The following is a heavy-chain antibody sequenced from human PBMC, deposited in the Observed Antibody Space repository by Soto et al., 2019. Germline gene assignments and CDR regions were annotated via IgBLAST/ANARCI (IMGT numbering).Heavy chain of an antibody. Sequence: VQLVESGGGLVQPGGSLRLSCVGSGFTFSSHWMSWVRQAPGKGLEWVANIKEDGSEKYYVDSVKGRFTISRDNAKSSVYLQMNTLRDEDTAVYYCAGGNLYCPDGVCYTMSVFEYWGQGTLVTVSA. CDR2: IKEDGSEK. D-gene: IGHD2-8*01. J-gene: IGHJ4*02. V-gene: IGHV3-7*01. CDR3: AGGNLYCPDGVCYTMSVFEY. CDR1: GFTFSSHW.